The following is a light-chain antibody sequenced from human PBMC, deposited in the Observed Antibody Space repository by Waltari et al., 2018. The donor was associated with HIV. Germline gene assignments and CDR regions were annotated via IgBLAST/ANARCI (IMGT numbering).Light chain of an antibody. CDR1: CSNIGRTD. CDR3: AAWDAYLRGV. J-gene: IGLJ3*02. CDR2: KHN. V-gene: IGLV1-47*01. Sequence: QSVFTQPPSASGTPGQRVTMSCSVRCSNIGRTDVYWYQQLPGMVPNILISKHNQRPAGVPDRFSGSKSGTSASLAINGLRSEDEADYYCAAWDAYLRGVFGGGTKLTVL.